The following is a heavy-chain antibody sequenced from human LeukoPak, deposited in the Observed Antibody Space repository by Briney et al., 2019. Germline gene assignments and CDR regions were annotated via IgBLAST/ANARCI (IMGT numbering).Heavy chain of an antibody. D-gene: IGHD6-6*01. CDR1: GGSLSSSSYY. CDR2: IYYSGST. Sequence: PSETLSLTCTVSGGSLSSSSYYWGWLRQPPGNGVEWIGSIYYSGSTYYNPSLKSRVTISVDTSKNQFSLKLSSVTAADTAVYYCARRALPDSSSYRGRARAYFDYWGQGTLVTVSS. CDR3: ARRALPDSSSYRGRARAYFDY. V-gene: IGHV4-39*01. J-gene: IGHJ4*02.